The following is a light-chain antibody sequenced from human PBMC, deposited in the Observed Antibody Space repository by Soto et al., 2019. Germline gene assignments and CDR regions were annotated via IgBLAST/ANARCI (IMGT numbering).Light chain of an antibody. J-gene: IGKJ1*01. Sequence: ESVLTQSPGTLSLSPVERATLSCRASQSVSNNYLAWYQQKPGQAPRLLIYGASNMATGIPDRFSGSGSGTDFTLTISRLEPEDFAVYYCQQYGSSGTFGQGTKVDIK. CDR3: QQYGSSGT. CDR1: QSVSNNY. CDR2: GAS. V-gene: IGKV3-20*01.